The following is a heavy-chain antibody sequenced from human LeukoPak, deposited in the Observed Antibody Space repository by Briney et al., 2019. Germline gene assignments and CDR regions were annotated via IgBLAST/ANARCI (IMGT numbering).Heavy chain of an antibody. CDR1: GYTFTSYD. J-gene: IGHJ4*02. D-gene: IGHD3-22*01. Sequence: ASVKVSCKASGYTFTSYDINWVRQATGQGLEWMGRMNPNSGNTGYAQKFQGRVTITRDTSISTAYMELSSVTAADTAVYYCARGSFKYYYDSSGYYLRYFDYWGQGTLVTVSS. CDR2: MNPNSGNT. CDR3: ARGSFKYYYDSSGYYLRYFDY. V-gene: IGHV1-8*03.